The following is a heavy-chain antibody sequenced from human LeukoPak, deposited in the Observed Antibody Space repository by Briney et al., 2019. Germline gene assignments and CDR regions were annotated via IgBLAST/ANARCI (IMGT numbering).Heavy chain of an antibody. V-gene: IGHV3-23*01. CDR1: EFTFSTHP. CDR3: ATRGRDGYNANYYGMDV. Sequence: PGGSLRLSCATSEFTFSTHPMSWVRQAPGKGPEWVSAISGSGGATFYADSVKGRFTISRDNSKNTLYLQMNSLRAEDTAVYYCATRGRDGYNANYYGMDVWGQGTTVTVPS. J-gene: IGHJ6*02. CDR2: ISGSGGAT. D-gene: IGHD5-24*01.